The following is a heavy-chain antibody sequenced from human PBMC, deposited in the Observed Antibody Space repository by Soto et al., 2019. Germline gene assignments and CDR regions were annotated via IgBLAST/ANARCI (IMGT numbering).Heavy chain of an antibody. V-gene: IGHV4-4*07. D-gene: IGHD2-15*01. Sequence: SETLSLTCTVSGGSITDYSWVWIRQPAGKGLEWIGRIFSSGSTNYNPSLKGRITMSLDTSKNQFSLKLNSATATDTAVYFCARDQGVVVAADNWFDPWGQGILVTVSS. CDR2: IFSSGST. CDR1: GGSITDYS. CDR3: ARDQGVVVAADNWFDP. J-gene: IGHJ5*02.